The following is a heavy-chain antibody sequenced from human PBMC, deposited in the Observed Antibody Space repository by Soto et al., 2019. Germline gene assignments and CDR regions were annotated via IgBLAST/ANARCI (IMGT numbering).Heavy chain of an antibody. CDR1: GFTFSSYS. CDR3: ARDLLGYCSGGSCSAGFDP. D-gene: IGHD2-15*01. J-gene: IGHJ5*02. CDR2: ISSSSSYI. Sequence: EVQLVESGGGLVKPGGSLRLSCAASGFTFSSYSMNWVRQAPGKGLEWVSSISSSSSYIYYADSVKGRFTISRDHAKNSLYLKMNSLRAEDTAVYYCARDLLGYCSGGSCSAGFDPWGQGALVTVS. V-gene: IGHV3-21*01.